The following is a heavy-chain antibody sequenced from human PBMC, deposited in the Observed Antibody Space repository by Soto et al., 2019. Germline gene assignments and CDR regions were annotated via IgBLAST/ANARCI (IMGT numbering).Heavy chain of an antibody. CDR1: GGSISSGDYY. D-gene: IGHD5-18*01. Sequence: TLSLTCTVSGGSISSGDYYWSWIRQHPGKGLEWIGYISHSGSTYYNPSLKSRVIISVDTSKNQFSLSLTSVTAADTAVYYCAREYTYGSNFFDCWGQGALVTVSS. J-gene: IGHJ4*02. CDR3: AREYTYGSNFFDC. CDR2: ISHSGST. V-gene: IGHV4-31*03.